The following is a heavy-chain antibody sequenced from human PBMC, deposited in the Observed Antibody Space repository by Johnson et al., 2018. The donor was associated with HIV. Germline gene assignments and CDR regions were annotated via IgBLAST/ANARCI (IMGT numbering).Heavy chain of an antibody. D-gene: IGHD3-16*01. CDR3: ALERGGDSAFDF. CDR2: IKSKSDGGTR. J-gene: IGHJ3*01. Sequence: VQLVESGGGLVKPGGSLRLSCAASGFTFSNAWMSWVRQAPGKGLEWVGRIKSKSDGGTRDYTAPVKGRFTISRDDSKNTLFLQMNSLRAEDTALYYCALERGGDSAFDFWGQGTMVTVSS. V-gene: IGHV3-15*05. CDR1: GFTFSNAW.